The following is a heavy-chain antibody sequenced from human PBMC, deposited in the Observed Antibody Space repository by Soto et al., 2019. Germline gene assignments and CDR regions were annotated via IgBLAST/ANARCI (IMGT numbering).Heavy chain of an antibody. D-gene: IGHD6-19*01. Sequence: GSLRLSCAASGFTFSSHGRHWVRQAPGKGLEWVAVIWYDGSKEYYADSVKGRFTIPRDDSKNTLYLQMNNLRAEDTAVYYCAREDSSGWLASVWGQGTLVTVSS. CDR1: GFTFSSHG. V-gene: IGHV3-33*01. CDR2: IWYDGSKE. J-gene: IGHJ4*02. CDR3: AREDSSGWLASV.